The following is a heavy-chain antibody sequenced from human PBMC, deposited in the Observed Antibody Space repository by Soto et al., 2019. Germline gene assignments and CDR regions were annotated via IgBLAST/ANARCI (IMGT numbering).Heavy chain of an antibody. V-gene: IGHV4-30-4*01. CDR3: ARESVVTTTGSNYYYGMDV. Sequence: SETLSLTCTVSGGSISSGDYYWSWIRQPPGKGLEWIGYIYYSGSTYYNPSLKSRVTISVDTSKSQFSLKLSSVTAADTAVFYCARESVVTTTGSNYYYGMDVWGQGTTVTVSS. CDR1: GGSISSGDYY. D-gene: IGHD2-21*02. CDR2: IYYSGST. J-gene: IGHJ6*02.